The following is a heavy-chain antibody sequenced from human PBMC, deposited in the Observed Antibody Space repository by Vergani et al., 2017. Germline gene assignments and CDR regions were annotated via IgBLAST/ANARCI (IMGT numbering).Heavy chain of an antibody. CDR2: ISGSGGST. CDR1: GFTFNHYA. J-gene: IGHJ6*02. CDR3: AKANPRKSGYDYLYYYHAMDV. Sequence: EVQLLESGGDLVQSGGSLRLSCAASGFTFNHYAMNWVRQAPGKGLEWVSGISGSGGSTYYAGSVKGRFTISRDSSKNTLYLQMNSLSAGDTAVYYCAKANPRKSGYDYLYYYHAMDVWGQGTTVTVSS. D-gene: IGHD5-12*01. V-gene: IGHV3-23*01.